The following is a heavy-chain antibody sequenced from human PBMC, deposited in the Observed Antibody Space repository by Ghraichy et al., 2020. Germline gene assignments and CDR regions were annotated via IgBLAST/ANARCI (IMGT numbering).Heavy chain of an antibody. Sequence: SETLSLTCTVSGGSISSSSYYWGWIRQPPGKGLEWIGSIYYSGSTYYNPSLKSRVTISVDTYKNQFSLKLSSVTAADTAVYYCARQSLGLFCPHPGWGGSCYVNYYYGMDVWGQGTTVTVAS. V-gene: IGHV4-39*01. CDR3: ARQSLGLFCPHPGWGGSCYVNYYYGMDV. CDR2: IYYSGST. D-gene: IGHD2-15*01. CDR1: GGSISSSSYY. J-gene: IGHJ6*02.